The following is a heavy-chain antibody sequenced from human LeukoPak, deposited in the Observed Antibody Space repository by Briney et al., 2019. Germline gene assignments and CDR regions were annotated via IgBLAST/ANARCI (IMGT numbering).Heavy chain of an antibody. CDR1: GFTFSSYA. D-gene: IGHD6-19*01. CDR2: ISGSGGST. Sequence: PGGSLRLSCAASGFTFSSYAMSWVRQAPGKGLEWVSSISGSGGSTYYVDSVKGRFTISRDNSKNTLYLQMNSLRADDTAVYYCAKVMDINSGLMFFDYWGQGTLVTVSS. V-gene: IGHV3-23*01. CDR3: AKVMDINSGLMFFDY. J-gene: IGHJ4*02.